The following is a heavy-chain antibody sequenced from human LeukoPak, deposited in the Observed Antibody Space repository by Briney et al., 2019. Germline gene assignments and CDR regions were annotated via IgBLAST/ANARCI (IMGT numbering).Heavy chain of an antibody. D-gene: IGHD1/OR15-1a*01. CDR3: TLTTFGVVYYFDY. CDR1: GSTFSSYA. CDR2: ISYDGINQ. Sequence: SGGSLRLSCATSGSTFSSYAMHWVRQAPGKGLEWVALISYDGINQYYADSVKGRFIISRDNSKNTLYLQLNSLRLEDTAVYYCTLTTFGVVYYFDYWGQGTLVTVSS. J-gene: IGHJ4*02. V-gene: IGHV3-30*04.